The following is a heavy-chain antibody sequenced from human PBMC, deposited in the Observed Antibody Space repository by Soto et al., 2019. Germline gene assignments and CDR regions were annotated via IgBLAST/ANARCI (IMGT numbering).Heavy chain of an antibody. Sequence: QVQLVQSGAEVKKPGASVKVPCRASGYNFTHYGISWVRQAPGQGLEWMGWINTYNVNTNHAQKFKGRVTMTTDTSKSTDDMELRSMRSDATAVYYCARCVGSGTYYSQYHCIDAWGQGTLVTVSS. CDR1: GYNFTHYG. CDR3: ARCVGSGTYYSQYHCIDA. CDR2: INTYNVNT. J-gene: IGHJ5*02. V-gene: IGHV1-18*01. D-gene: IGHD3-10*01.